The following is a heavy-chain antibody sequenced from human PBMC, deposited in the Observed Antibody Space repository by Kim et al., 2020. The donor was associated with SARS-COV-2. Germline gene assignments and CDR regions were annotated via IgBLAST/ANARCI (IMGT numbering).Heavy chain of an antibody. D-gene: IGHD1-26*01. CDR3: ARGQWELLRAFAY. Sequence: SETLSLTCAVYGGSFSGYYWSWIRQPPGKGLEWIGEINHSGSTNYNPSLKSRVTISVDTSKNQFSLKLSSVTAADTAVYYCARGQWELLRAFAYWGQGT. CDR1: GGSFSGYY. CDR2: INHSGST. J-gene: IGHJ4*02. V-gene: IGHV4-34*01.